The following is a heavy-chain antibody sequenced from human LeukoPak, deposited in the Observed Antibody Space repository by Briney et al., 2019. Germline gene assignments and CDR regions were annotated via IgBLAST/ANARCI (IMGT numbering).Heavy chain of an antibody. Sequence: GGSLRLSCAASGFTVSSNYMSWVRQAPGKGLEWVSVIYSGGSTYYADSVKGRFTISRDNSKNTLYLQMNSLRAEDTAVYYCGRVISGAIDYWGQGTLVTVSS. CDR1: GFTVSSNY. J-gene: IGHJ4*02. D-gene: IGHD2-15*01. V-gene: IGHV3-66*01. CDR3: GRVISGAIDY. CDR2: IYSGGST.